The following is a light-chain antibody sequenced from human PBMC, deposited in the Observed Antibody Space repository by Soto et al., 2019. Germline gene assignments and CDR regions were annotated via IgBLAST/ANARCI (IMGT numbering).Light chain of an antibody. CDR1: QDIRNY. V-gene: IGKV1-27*01. CDR3: QRYHSALLT. J-gene: IGKJ3*01. Sequence: DIQMTQSPSSLSASVGDRVTMTCRASQDIRNYVAWYQQKPGEVPKLLIYAASTLQSGVPARFSGGGFGTDFTLTISSLRPEDVATYYCQRYHSALLTFGPGTKVELK. CDR2: AAS.